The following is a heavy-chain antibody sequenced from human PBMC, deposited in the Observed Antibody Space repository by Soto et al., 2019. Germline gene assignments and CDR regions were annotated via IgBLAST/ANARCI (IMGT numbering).Heavy chain of an antibody. D-gene: IGHD3-10*01. CDR1: GFTFSTYW. V-gene: IGHV3-74*01. CDR2: IKSDGSST. J-gene: IGHJ4*02. CDR3: ARGAFGYYGSGSYIDY. Sequence: EVQLVESGGGLVQPGGSLRLSCAAAGFTFSTYWMHWVRQAPGRGWVWVSRIKSDGSSTVYADSVKGQFTISRDNAKNTLYLQMNSLRAEDTAVYDCARGAFGYYGSGSYIDYWGQGTLVTVSS.